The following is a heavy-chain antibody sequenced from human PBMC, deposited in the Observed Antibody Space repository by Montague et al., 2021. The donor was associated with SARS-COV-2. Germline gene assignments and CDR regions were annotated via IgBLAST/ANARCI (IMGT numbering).Heavy chain of an antibody. CDR2: ISDIGST. D-gene: IGHD2-15*01. CDR3: VRERECSGGSCYGPADDAFDI. V-gene: IGHV4-34*01. Sequence: SETLSLTCAVYGGSFNGYYWNWIRQPPGKGLEWIGEISDIGSTTYNPSFESRLTTSVDRSKNQCSLRLTSVTAADTAVYYCVRERECSGGSCYGPADDAFDIWGQGTMVTVSS. CDR1: GGSFNGYY. J-gene: IGHJ3*02.